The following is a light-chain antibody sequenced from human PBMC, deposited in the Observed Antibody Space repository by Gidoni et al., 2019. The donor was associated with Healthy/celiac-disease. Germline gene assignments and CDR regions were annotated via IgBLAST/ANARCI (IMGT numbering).Light chain of an antibody. CDR1: QSLLHSNGYNY. J-gene: IGKJ2*01. CDR3: MQALQTRYT. Sequence: IVMTQSPLFLPVTPGEPASISCRSSQSLLHSNGYNYLDWYLQKPGQSPQLLIYLGSNRSSGVPDRFSGSGSGTDFTLKISRVEAEDVGVYYCMQALQTRYTFGQGTKLEIK. V-gene: IGKV2-28*01. CDR2: LGS.